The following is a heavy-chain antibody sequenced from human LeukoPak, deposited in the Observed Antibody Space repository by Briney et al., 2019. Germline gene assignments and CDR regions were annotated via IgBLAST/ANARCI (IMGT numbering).Heavy chain of an antibody. CDR1: GDSISSSKW. Sequence: SGTLSLTCVVSGDSISSSKWWSWDRQPPGKGLEWIGEIYHSGGTNYNPSLKSRVTILVDKSKNQFSLNLSSVTVADTAVYYCARRASWYYFDYWGQGTLVTVSS. CDR3: ARRASWYYFDY. V-gene: IGHV4-4*02. J-gene: IGHJ4*02. CDR2: IYHSGGT. D-gene: IGHD1-1*01.